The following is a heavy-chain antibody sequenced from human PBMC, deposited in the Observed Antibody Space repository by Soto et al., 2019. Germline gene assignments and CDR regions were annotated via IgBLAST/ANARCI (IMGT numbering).Heavy chain of an antibody. D-gene: IGHD3-22*01. J-gene: IGHJ6*02. Sequence: PSETLSLTCAVYGGSFSGYYWSWIRQPPGKGLEWIGEINHSGSNNYNPSLKSRVTISVDTSKNQFSLKLSSVTAADTAVYYCASKYDSSGYYLYYGMDVWGQGTTVTVSS. CDR1: GGSFSGYY. CDR3: ASKYDSSGYYLYYGMDV. V-gene: IGHV4-34*01. CDR2: INHSGSN.